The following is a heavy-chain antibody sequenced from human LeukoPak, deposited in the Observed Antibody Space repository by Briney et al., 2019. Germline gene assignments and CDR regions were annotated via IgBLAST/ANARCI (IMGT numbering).Heavy chain of an antibody. J-gene: IGHJ4*02. Sequence: ASVKVSCKASGYTFTSYGISWVRQAPGQGLEWMGWISAYNGNTNYAQKLQGRVTMTTDTSTSTAYMELRSLRSDDTAVYYCARDPRVNDFWSGYPHFDYWGQGTLVTVSS. CDR3: ARDPRVNDFWSGYPHFDY. CDR2: ISAYNGNT. CDR1: GYTFTSYG. V-gene: IGHV1-18*01. D-gene: IGHD3-3*01.